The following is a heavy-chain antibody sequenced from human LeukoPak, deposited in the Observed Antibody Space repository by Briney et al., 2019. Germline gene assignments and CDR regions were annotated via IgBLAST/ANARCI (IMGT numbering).Heavy chain of an antibody. V-gene: IGHV1-24*01. D-gene: IGHD1-14*01. CDR2: FHPENDEI. CDR1: GSSLSGLS. J-gene: IGHJ6*02. CDR3: AREETHHVYYGMDV. Sequence: ASVKVSCTVSGSSLSGLSMHWVRHSPPKGLEWLGGFHPENDEIIYAQNFQGRVTMTEDTSTSTAYMELRSLRSDDTAVYYCAREETHHVYYGMDVWGQGTMVTVSS.